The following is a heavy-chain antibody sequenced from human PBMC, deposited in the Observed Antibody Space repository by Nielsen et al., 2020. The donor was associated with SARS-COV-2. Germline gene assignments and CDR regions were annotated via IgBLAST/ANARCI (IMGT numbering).Heavy chain of an antibody. CDR3: ERCYPRDIVLLPAARTRCYYSMDF. D-gene: IGHD2-2*01. Sequence: ASVKVSCKASGYTFTSYDINWVRQATGQGLEWMGWMNPNSGNTGYAQKFQGRVTMTRNTSISTAYMELSSLRAEDTAVYDCERCYPRDIVLLPAARTRCYYSMDFWGQGTTVTVSS. CDR1: GYTFTSYD. CDR2: MNPNSGNT. J-gene: IGHJ6*02. V-gene: IGHV1-8*01.